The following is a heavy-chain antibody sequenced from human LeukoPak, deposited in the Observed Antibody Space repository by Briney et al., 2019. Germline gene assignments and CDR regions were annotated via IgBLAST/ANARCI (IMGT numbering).Heavy chain of an antibody. CDR3: ARDLYAGIVVVPAAISDY. Sequence: GGSLRLSCAASGFTFDDYAMNWVRQAPGKGLEWVSTISSSSSYIYYADSVKGRFTISRDNAKNSLYLQMNSLRAEDTAVYYCARDLYAGIVVVPAAISDYWGQGTLVTVSS. V-gene: IGHV3-21*01. J-gene: IGHJ4*02. CDR2: ISSSSSYI. D-gene: IGHD2-2*01. CDR1: GFTFDDYA.